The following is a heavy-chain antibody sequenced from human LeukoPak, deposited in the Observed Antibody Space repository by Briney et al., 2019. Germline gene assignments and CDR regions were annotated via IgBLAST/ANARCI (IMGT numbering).Heavy chain of an antibody. CDR3: AREDSSMVLSLDY. Sequence: GGSLRLSCAASAFTFSRDDMAWVRQPPGKRPEWISSISDNGAGTHYIDSVRGRFIISRDNSKNTVYLQMNSLRAEDTAIYYCAREDSSMVLSLDYWGQGTLVTVSS. CDR2: ISDNGAGT. J-gene: IGHJ4*02. V-gene: IGHV3-23*01. CDR1: AFTFSRDD. D-gene: IGHD5-18*01.